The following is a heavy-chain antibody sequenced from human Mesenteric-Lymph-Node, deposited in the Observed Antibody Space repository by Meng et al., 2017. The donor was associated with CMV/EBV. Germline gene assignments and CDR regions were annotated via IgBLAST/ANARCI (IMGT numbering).Heavy chain of an antibody. D-gene: IGHD6-13*01. CDR2: IIPILGIA. V-gene: IGHV1-69*04. CDR1: GFTFTSFG. Sequence: VQLVQSGPEVKRPGASVKVSCRTSGFTFTSFGFTWVRQAPGQGLEWMGRIIPILGIANYAQKFQGRVTITADKSTSTAYMELSSLRSEDTAVYYCAGGIAAAGSRWFDSWGQGTLVTVSS. CDR3: AGGIAAAGSRWFDS. J-gene: IGHJ5*01.